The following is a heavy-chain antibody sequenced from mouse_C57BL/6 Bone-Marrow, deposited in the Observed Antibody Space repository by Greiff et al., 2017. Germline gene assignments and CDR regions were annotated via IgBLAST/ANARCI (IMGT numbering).Heavy chain of an antibody. CDR1: GYTFTSYW. D-gene: IGHD1-1*01. CDR3: AREKAFITTVVAHFDY. CDR2: IDPSDSYT. V-gene: IGHV1-69*01. Sequence: QVQLKQPGAELVMPGASVKLSCKASGYTFTSYWMPWVKQRPGQGLEWIGEIDPSDSYTNYNQKFKGKSTLTVDKSSSTAYMQLSSLTSEDSAVYYCAREKAFITTVVAHFDYWGQGTTLTVSS. J-gene: IGHJ2*01.